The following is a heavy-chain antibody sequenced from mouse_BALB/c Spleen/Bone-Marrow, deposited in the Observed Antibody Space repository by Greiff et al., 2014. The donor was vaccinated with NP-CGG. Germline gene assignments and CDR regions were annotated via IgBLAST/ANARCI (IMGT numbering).Heavy chain of an antibody. V-gene: IGHV1-26*01. CDR1: GYILTDYY. Sequence: VQLQQSGPELVKPGASVKMSCKASGYILTDYYMKRVKQSPGKSLEWIGDINPINGDTFYNQKFKGKATLTVDRSSSTAYMQLDSLTSEDSAVYYCTRGMRLYWYFDVWGAGTTVTVSS. CDR2: INPINGDT. CDR3: TRGMRLYWYFDV. J-gene: IGHJ1*01.